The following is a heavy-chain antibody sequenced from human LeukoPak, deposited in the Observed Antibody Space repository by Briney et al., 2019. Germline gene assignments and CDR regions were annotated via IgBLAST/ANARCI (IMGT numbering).Heavy chain of an antibody. CDR1: GCSISAYY. D-gene: IGHD6-6*01. CDR2: MHYSETT. Sequence: SDTLSLTCTVSGCSISAYYWSWIRQPPGTGLEGIGYMHYSETTNYYPSLKSRVTIALDTSKNQFYLKLNSVTAADTAVYYCARFGTSSSRFFDQWGQGTLVTVSS. J-gene: IGHJ4*02. V-gene: IGHV4-59*07. CDR3: ARFGTSSSRFFDQ.